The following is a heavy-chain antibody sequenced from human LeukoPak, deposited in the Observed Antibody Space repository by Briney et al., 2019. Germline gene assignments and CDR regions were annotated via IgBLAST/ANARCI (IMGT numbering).Heavy chain of an antibody. D-gene: IGHD3-10*01. J-gene: IGHJ4*02. V-gene: IGHV4-61*09. CDR3: TKGRGI. CDR1: GGSISSGSYD. CDR2: IYTSGSS. Sequence: SEILSLTCTVSGGSISSGSYDWYWIRQPAGKGLEWIGHIYTSGSSNYSPSLKSRVTISVDTSKNQFSLKLTSVTAADTAVYYCTKGRGIWGQGTLVTVSS.